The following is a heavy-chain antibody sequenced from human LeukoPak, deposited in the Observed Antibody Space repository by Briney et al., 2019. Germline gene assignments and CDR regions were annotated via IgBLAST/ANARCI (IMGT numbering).Heavy chain of an antibody. V-gene: IGHV4-61*02. J-gene: IGHJ6*03. Sequence: SETLSLTCTVSGGSTSSGSYYWSWIRQPAGKGLEWIGRIYTSGSTNYNPSLKSRVTISVDTSKNQFSLKLSSVTAADTAVYYCARGRPGGSGSYYYYYYMDVWGKGTTVTVSS. D-gene: IGHD3-10*01. CDR3: ARGRPGGSGSYYYYYYMDV. CDR1: GGSTSSGSYY. CDR2: IYTSGST.